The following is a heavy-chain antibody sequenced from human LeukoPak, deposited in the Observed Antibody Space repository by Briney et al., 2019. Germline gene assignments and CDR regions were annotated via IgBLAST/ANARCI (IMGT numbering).Heavy chain of an antibody. CDR2: ISGDGDKT. CDR1: GFTFDDYA. D-gene: IGHD2-15*01. V-gene: IGHV3-43*02. Sequence: GGSLRLSCTASGFTFDDYAMNWVRQAPRKGLEWVSLISGDGDKTFYADSVKCRFTISRDKSKNSLFLQMDSLRTEDTALYYCAKGWRGDSCYSGFDIWGQGTMVTVSS. J-gene: IGHJ3*02. CDR3: AKGWRGDSCYSGFDI.